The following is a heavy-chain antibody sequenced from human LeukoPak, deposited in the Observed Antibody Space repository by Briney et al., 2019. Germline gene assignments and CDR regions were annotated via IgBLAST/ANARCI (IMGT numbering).Heavy chain of an antibody. D-gene: IGHD3-22*01. CDR3: ARHDVSSAYYFSAFDY. CDR1: GFTFRSYS. V-gene: IGHV3-48*02. Sequence: TGGSLRLSCAASGFTFRSYSMNWVRQAPGKGLEWVSFISGMSSTIYYADSVKGRFTISRDNAKNSVYLQMNSLRDEDTAVYYCARHDVSSAYYFSAFDYWGQGTLVTVSS. J-gene: IGHJ4*02. CDR2: ISGMSSTI.